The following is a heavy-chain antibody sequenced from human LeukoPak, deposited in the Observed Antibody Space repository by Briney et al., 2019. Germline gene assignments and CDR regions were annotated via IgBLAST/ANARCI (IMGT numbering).Heavy chain of an antibody. CDR2: IYTSGST. Sequence: SETLSLTCTVSGGSISSGSYYWSWIRQPARKGLEWIGRIYTSGSTNYNPSLKSRVTISVDTSKNQFSLKLSSVTAADTAVYYCARDRGSGPDYWGQGTLVTVSS. D-gene: IGHD2-15*01. CDR3: ARDRGSGPDY. J-gene: IGHJ4*02. CDR1: GGSISSGSYY. V-gene: IGHV4-61*02.